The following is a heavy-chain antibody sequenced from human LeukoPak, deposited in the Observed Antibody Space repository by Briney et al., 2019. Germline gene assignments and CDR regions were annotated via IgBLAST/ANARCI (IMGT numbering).Heavy chain of an antibody. CDR3: ARHSSSWEFDQ. D-gene: IGHD6-13*01. CDR2: ISYDGSNK. V-gene: IGHV3-30-3*01. J-gene: IGHJ4*02. CDR1: GFTFSSYA. Sequence: GGSLRLSCAASGFTFSSYAMHWVRQAPGKGLEWVAVISYDGSNKYYADSVKGRFTISRDNSKNTLYLQMNSLRAEDTAVYYCARHSSSWEFDQWGQGTLVIVSS.